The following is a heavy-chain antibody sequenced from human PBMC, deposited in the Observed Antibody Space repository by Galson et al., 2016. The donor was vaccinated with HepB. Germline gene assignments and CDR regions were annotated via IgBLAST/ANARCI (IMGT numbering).Heavy chain of an antibody. CDR1: GNSITSSNW. Sequence: SETLSLTCAVSGNSITSSNWWTWVRQPPGKGLEWIGEIYHGGTTNYNPSPKSRVTISVDKSKKEFSLNLASVTAADTAVYFCARASIGLAGIIDRWGQGTLVTVSS. D-gene: IGHD6-19*01. CDR3: ARASIGLAGIIDR. V-gene: IGHV4-4*02. J-gene: IGHJ4*02. CDR2: IYHGGTT.